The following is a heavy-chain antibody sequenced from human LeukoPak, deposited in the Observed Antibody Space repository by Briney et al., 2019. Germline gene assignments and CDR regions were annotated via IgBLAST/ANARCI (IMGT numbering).Heavy chain of an antibody. CDR2: IYSGGST. CDR3: ATDFDWAFNI. V-gene: IGHV3-66*01. D-gene: IGHD3-9*01. Sequence: GGSLRLSCAASGFTVSSNYMSWVRQAPGKGLEWVSVIYSGGSTYYADSVKGRFTISRDNSKNTLYLQMNSLRDEDTAVYYCATDFDWAFNIWGQGTMVTVSS. J-gene: IGHJ3*02. CDR1: GFTVSSNY.